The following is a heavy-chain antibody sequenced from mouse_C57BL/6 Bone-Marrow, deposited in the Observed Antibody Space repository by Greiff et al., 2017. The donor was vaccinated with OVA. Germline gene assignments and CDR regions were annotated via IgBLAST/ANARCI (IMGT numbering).Heavy chain of an antibody. CDR3: ARDRYGSSYWYFDV. J-gene: IGHJ1*03. CDR1: GFTFSSYA. Sequence: EVMLVESGGGLVKPGGSLKLSCAASGFTFSSYAMSWVRQTPEKRLEWVATISDGGSYTYYPDNVKGRFTISRDNAKNNLYLQMSHLKSGDTAMYYCARDRYGSSYWYFDVWGTGTTVTVSS. V-gene: IGHV5-4*01. D-gene: IGHD1-1*01. CDR2: ISDGGSYT.